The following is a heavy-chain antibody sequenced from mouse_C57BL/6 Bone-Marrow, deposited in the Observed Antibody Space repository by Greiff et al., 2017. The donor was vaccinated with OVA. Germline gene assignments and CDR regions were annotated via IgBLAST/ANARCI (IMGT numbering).Heavy chain of an antibody. D-gene: IGHD2-5*01. V-gene: IGHV14-4*01. J-gene: IGHJ4*01. CDR3: TLYYSKGYAMDY. CDR1: GFNIKDDY. Sequence: DVQLVESGAELVRPGASVKLSCTASGFNIKDDYMHWVKQRPEQGLEWIGWIDPENGDTEYASKFQGKATITADTSSNTAYLQLSSLTSEDTAVYYCTLYYSKGYAMDYWGQGTSVTVSS. CDR2: IDPENGDT.